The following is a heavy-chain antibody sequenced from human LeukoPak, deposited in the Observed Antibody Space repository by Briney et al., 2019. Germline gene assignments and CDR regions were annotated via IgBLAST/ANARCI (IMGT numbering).Heavy chain of an antibody. V-gene: IGHV1-2*06. J-gene: IGHJ4*02. D-gene: IGHD7-27*01. CDR1: GYTFTGYY. CDR3: ARAPEPTGDGFEYYFDY. Sequence: ASVKGSCKASGYTFTGYYMHWVRQAPGQGLEWMGRINPNSGGTNYAQKFQGRVTMTRDTSISTAYMELSRLRSDDTAVYYCARAPEPTGDGFEYYFDYWGQGTLVTVSS. CDR2: INPNSGGT.